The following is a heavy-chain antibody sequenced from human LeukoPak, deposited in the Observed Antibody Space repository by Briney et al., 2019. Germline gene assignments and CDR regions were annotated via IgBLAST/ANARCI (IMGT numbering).Heavy chain of an antibody. J-gene: IGHJ6*02. CDR2: MNPDSGNT. CDR1: GYTFTSYD. Sequence: ASVKVSCKASGYTFTSYDINWVRQATGQGLEWMGWMNPDSGNTGYAQKFQGRVTMTRNTSISTAYMELSSLRSEDTAVYYCARVGHNYYGSGKGGMDVWGQGTTVTVSS. CDR3: ARVGHNYYGSGKGGMDV. D-gene: IGHD3-10*01. V-gene: IGHV1-8*01.